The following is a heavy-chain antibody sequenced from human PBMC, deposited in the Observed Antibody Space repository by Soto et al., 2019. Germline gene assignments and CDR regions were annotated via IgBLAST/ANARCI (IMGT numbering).Heavy chain of an antibody. V-gene: IGHV4-31*03. CDR3: ARTSYDSCGTAADP. Sequence: QVQLQESGPGLVKPSQTLSLTCTVSGGSISSGNYYWSWIRQHPGKGLEWIGYIFYSGSTYYNPSLKGRVTISVDTSKNQFSLKLSSVTAADTAVYYCARTSYDSCGTAADPWGQGTLVTVSS. J-gene: IGHJ5*02. CDR2: IFYSGST. D-gene: IGHD3-22*01. CDR1: GGSISSGNYY.